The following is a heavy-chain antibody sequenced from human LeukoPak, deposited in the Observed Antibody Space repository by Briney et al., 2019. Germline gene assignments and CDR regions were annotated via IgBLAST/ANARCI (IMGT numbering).Heavy chain of an antibody. CDR3: ARGPKYISATGPYYFDY. J-gene: IGHJ4*02. Sequence: QTGGSLRLSCAASGFTFSSYSMNWVRQAPGKGLEWVSSISSSSSYIYYADSVKGRFTISRDNAKNSLYLQMNNLRAEDTAVYYCARGPKYISATGPYYFDYWGQGTPVTVSS. CDR1: GFTFSSYS. CDR2: ISSSSSYI. V-gene: IGHV3-21*01. D-gene: IGHD6-13*01.